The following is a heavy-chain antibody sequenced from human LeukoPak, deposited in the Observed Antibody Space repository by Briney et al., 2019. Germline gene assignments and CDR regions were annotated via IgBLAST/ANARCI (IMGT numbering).Heavy chain of an antibody. CDR2: ISGSGNST. Sequence: GGSLRLSCAASGFTFSSYAMSWVRQAPGKGLEWVSAISGSGNSTYYADSVKGRFTISTDNSKNTLYLQTNSLRAEDTAVYYCAKVRGGYFDYWGQGTLVTVSS. J-gene: IGHJ4*02. D-gene: IGHD3-10*01. CDR1: GFTFSSYA. CDR3: AKVRGGYFDY. V-gene: IGHV3-23*01.